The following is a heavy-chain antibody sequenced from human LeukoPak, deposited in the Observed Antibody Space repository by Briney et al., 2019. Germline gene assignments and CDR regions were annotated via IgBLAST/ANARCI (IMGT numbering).Heavy chain of an antibody. CDR2: ISSSSSHI. J-gene: IGHJ4*02. CDR1: GFTFSSYS. CDR3: ARDRIAVANVIDY. Sequence: GGSLRLSCAASGFTFSSYSMNWVRQTPGKGPEWVSSISSSSSHIYYADSLKGRFTISRDNAKNSLYLQMNSPRAEDTAVYYCARDRIAVANVIDYWGQGTLVTVSS. D-gene: IGHD6-19*01. V-gene: IGHV3-21*01.